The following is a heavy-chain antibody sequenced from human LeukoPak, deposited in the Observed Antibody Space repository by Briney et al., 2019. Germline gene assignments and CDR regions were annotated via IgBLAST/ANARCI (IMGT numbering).Heavy chain of an antibody. CDR3: ARGIAAFEFDY. V-gene: IGHV4-61*01. D-gene: IGHD6-6*01. CDR1: GGSIRSSSYY. J-gene: IGHJ4*02. Sequence: KPSETLSLTCTVSGGSIRSSSYYWSWIRQPPGKGLEWIGYIYYSGSTNYNPSLKSRVTISVDTSKNQFSLKLSSVTAADTAVYYCARGIAAFEFDYWGQGTLVTVSS. CDR2: IYYSGST.